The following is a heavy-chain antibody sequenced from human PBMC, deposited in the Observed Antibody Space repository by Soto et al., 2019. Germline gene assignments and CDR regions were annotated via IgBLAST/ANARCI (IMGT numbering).Heavy chain of an antibody. Sequence: PGGSRRPSFAPSGFTFSNAWLNWFRQAPGKGLEWVGRIKSKTDGGTTDYAAPVKGRFTISRDDSKNTLYLQMNSLETEDTAVYYCTTDPVTMIVVVPSSGWGQGTLVTVSS. CDR1: GFTFSNAW. CDR3: TTDPVTMIVVVPSSG. D-gene: IGHD3-22*01. J-gene: IGHJ4*02. CDR2: IKSKTDGGTT. V-gene: IGHV3-15*07.